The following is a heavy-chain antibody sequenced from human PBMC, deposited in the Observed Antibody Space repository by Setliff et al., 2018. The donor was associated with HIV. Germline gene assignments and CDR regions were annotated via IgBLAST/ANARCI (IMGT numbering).Heavy chain of an antibody. CDR1: GFTFSGTW. Sequence: GGSLRLSCAASGFTFSGTWMAWVRQAPGKGLEWVSGISWNSGSIGYADSVKGRFTISRDNAKNSLYLQMNSLRAEGTALYYCAKDIRGGGGAFDIWGQGTMVTVSS. J-gene: IGHJ3*02. D-gene: IGHD3-10*01. CDR2: ISWNSGSI. CDR3: AKDIRGGGGAFDI. V-gene: IGHV3-9*01.